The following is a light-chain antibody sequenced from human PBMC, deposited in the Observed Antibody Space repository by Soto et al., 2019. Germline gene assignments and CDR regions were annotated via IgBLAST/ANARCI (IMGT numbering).Light chain of an antibody. J-gene: IGLJ1*01. Sequence: QSALAQPASVSGSPGQSITISCTGTSSDVGNYNYVSWYRQHPGKAPKLMIYDVSNRPSGVSNRFSGSKSGNTASLTISGLQTEDEADYYCNSYTSSSTLVFGTGTKLTVL. CDR1: SSDVGNYNY. V-gene: IGLV2-14*03. CDR3: NSYTSSSTLV. CDR2: DVS.